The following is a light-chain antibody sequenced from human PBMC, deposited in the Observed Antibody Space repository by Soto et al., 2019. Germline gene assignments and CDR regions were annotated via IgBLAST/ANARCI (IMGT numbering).Light chain of an antibody. J-gene: IGLJ2*01. V-gene: IGLV2-14*01. CDR1: SSDVGGYNY. CDR3: SSYTSSSTLDVV. CDR2: DVS. Sequence: QSALTQPASVSGSPGQSITISCTGTSSDVGGYNYVSWYQQHPGKAPKLMIYDVSNRPSGVSNCFAGSKSGNTASLTISGLQAEDDADYYCSSYTSSSTLDVVFGGGTKLTVL.